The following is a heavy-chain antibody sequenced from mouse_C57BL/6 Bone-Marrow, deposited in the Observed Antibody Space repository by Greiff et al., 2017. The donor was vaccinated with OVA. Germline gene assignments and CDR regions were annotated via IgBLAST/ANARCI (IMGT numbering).Heavy chain of an antibody. CDR2: IYPGSGNT. J-gene: IGHJ2*01. CDR3: ARSTTVVFDY. V-gene: IGHV1-66*01. CDR1: GYSFTSYY. Sequence: QVQLQQSGPELVKPGASVKISCKASGYSFTSYYIHWVKQIPGQGLEWIGWIYPGSGNTKYNEKFKGKATLTADTSSSTAYMQLSSLTSEDSAVYYCARSTTVVFDYWGQGTTLTVSS. D-gene: IGHD1-1*01.